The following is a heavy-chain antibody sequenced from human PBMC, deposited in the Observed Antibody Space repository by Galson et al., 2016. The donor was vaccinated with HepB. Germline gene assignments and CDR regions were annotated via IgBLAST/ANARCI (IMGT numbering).Heavy chain of an antibody. Sequence: TLSLTCAVYGGSFSTYYWSWIRQSPGKGLEWIGEINQSGSANYNPSHKSRVTMSVDKSRNQFSLKLSSVTAADTAIYYCARGYFFVWAVAGYYFDNWGQGTLVTVSS. CDR1: GGSFSTYY. CDR3: ARGYFFVWAVAGYYFDN. V-gene: IGHV4-34*01. D-gene: IGHD6-19*01. CDR2: INQSGSA. J-gene: IGHJ4*02.